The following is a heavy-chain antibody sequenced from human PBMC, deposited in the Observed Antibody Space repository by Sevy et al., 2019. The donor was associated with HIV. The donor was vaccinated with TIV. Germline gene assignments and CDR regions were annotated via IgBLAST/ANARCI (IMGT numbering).Heavy chain of an antibody. D-gene: IGHD5-18*01. CDR1: GFTLSNYA. J-gene: IGHJ4*02. V-gene: IGHV3-23*01. CDR2: ISGSADPT. Sequence: GGSLRLSCAASGFTLSNYAMSWVRQTPGKGLEWVSAISGSADPTYYTDSVKGRFTISRDNSTNTVYLQMNSLRAEDTAVYYCVKEVSQYSYSDYWGQGTLVTVSS. CDR3: VKEVSQYSYSDY.